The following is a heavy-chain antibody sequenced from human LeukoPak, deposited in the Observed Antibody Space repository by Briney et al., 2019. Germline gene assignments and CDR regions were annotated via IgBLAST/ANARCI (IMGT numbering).Heavy chain of an antibody. V-gene: IGHV1-46*01. J-gene: IGHJ3*02. CDR2: INPSGGST. CDR1: GYTFTSYY. Sequence: GASVKVSCKAFGYTFTSYYMHWVRQAPGQGLEWMGIINPSGGSTSYAQKFQGRVTMTRDTSTSTVYMELSSLRSEDTAVYYCARVGDSSGYHHDAFDIWGQGTMVTVSS. D-gene: IGHD3-22*01. CDR3: ARVGDSSGYHHDAFDI.